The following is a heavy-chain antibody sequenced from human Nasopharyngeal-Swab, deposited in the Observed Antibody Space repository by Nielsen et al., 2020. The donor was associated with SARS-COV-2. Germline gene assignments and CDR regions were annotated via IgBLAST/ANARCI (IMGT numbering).Heavy chain of an antibody. D-gene: IGHD6-19*01. J-gene: IGHJ4*02. CDR1: GFTVSSNY. Sequence: GGSLRLSCEASGFTVSSNYMSWVRKATGKGLEWVSVIYSDGSTSYADSVKGRFTISRDKSKNTLYLQMNSLRTEDTAVYYCAGKYSNGWYRFWGQGTLVTVSS. V-gene: IGHV3-53*01. CDR3: AGKYSNGWYRF. CDR2: IYSDGST.